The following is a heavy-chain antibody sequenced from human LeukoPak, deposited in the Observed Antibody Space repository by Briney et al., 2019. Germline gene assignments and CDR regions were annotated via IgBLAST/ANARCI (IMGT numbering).Heavy chain of an antibody. V-gene: IGHV3-30*04. CDR1: GFTFSGYT. J-gene: IGHJ1*01. D-gene: IGHD1-26*01. CDR2: ISSDGRYK. CDR3: ARARSIVGVSPFQH. Sequence: GGSLRLSCAASGFTFSGYTMHWVRQAPGKGLEWVAFISSDGRYKSHADSVKGRCTISRDNSKNSLYLQMNSLRPEDTAVYYCARARSIVGVSPFQHWGQGTLVTVSS.